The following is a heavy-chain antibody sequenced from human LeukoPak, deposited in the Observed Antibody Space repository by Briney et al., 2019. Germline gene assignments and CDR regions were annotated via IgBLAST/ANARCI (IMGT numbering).Heavy chain of an antibody. J-gene: IGHJ3*02. CDR3: ARDGPDWGGLAYAFDI. Sequence: PGGSLRLSCAASGFTFSSYSMNWVRQAPGKGLEWVSSISSSSSYIYYADSVKGRFTISRDNAKNSLYLQMNSLRAEDTAVYYCARDGPDWGGLAYAFDIWGQGTMVTVSS. V-gene: IGHV3-21*01. CDR2: ISSSSSYI. D-gene: IGHD3/OR15-3a*01. CDR1: GFTFSSYS.